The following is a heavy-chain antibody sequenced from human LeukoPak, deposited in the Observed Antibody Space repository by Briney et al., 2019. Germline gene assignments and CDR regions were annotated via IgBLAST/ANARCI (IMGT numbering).Heavy chain of an antibody. D-gene: IGHD1-14*01. Sequence: GGSLRLSCAASGFTFNNYAMHWVRQAPGKGLEWVTTIWYDGSNKYYGDSVKGRFTISRDNSKSTLYLQMNSLRAEDTAAYYCARDKGNHPYNWFDPWGQGTLVTVSS. CDR3: ARDKGNHPYNWFDP. J-gene: IGHJ5*02. CDR2: IWYDGSNK. CDR1: GFTFNNYA. V-gene: IGHV3-33*01.